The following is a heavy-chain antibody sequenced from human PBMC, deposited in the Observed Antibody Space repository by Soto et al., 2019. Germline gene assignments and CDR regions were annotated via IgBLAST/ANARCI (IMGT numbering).Heavy chain of an antibody. CDR1: GDSIYSNTVA. V-gene: IGHV6-1*01. D-gene: IGHD2-8*01. J-gene: IGHJ4*02. Sequence: PSQTLSLTCDISGDSIYSNTVAWNWIRQSPSRGLEWLGRTYYRSRWYTDYATFISGRITINSDTSRNQISLQLTSVTPEDTAVYYFARASEVYAIETFGLWGQGTLVTV. CDR3: ARASEVYAIETFGL. CDR2: TYYRSRWYT.